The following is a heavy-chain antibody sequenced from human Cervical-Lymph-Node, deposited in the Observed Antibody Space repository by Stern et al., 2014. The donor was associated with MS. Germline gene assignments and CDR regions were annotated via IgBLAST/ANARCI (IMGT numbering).Heavy chain of an antibody. V-gene: IGHV3-30*18. CDR1: GFTFRSYG. J-gene: IGHJ6*02. D-gene: IGHD6-6*01. Sequence: VQLVESGGGVVQPGRTLRLSCAASGFTFRSYGMHWVRQAPGQGLEWVAIISYDGSNKYYADSVKGRFTISRDNSKNTLYLQMNSLGAEDTAVYYCAKGYSSSSALYSYYGMDVWGQGTTVTVSS. CDR3: AKGYSSSSALYSYYGMDV. CDR2: ISYDGSNK.